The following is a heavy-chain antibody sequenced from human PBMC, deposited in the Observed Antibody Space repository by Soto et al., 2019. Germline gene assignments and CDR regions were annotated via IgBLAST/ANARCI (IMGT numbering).Heavy chain of an antibody. J-gene: IGHJ6*02. Sequence: GESLKISCKGSGYSFTSYWISWVRQMPGKGLEWMGRIDPSDSCTNYSPSFQGHVTISADKSISTAYLQWSSLKASDTAMYYCARQVVVNYGMDVWGQGTTVTVSS. D-gene: IGHD3-22*01. CDR2: IDPSDSCT. V-gene: IGHV5-10-1*01. CDR3: ARQVVVNYGMDV. CDR1: GYSFTSYW.